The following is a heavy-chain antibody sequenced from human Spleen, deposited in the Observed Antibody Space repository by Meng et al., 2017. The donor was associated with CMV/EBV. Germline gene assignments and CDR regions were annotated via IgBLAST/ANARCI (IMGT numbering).Heavy chain of an antibody. CDR2: IGGSGDYT. V-gene: IGHV3-23*01. CDR1: GFTFSNYA. D-gene: IGHD5-18*01. CDR3: AKDRPGYSYGSFDY. J-gene: IGHJ4*02. Sequence: GESLKISCAASGFTFSNYAMSWVRQAPGKGLEWVSTIGGSGDYTYYADSVKGRFTISRDNSKNTLYLQMNSLRVEDTALYYCAKDRPGYSYGSFDYWGQGTLVTVSS.